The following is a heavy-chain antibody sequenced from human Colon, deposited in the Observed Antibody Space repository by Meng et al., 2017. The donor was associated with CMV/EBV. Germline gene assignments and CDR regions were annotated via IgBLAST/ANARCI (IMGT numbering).Heavy chain of an antibody. J-gene: IGHJ4*02. Sequence: ASVKVSCKASGYSFTDYYLHWVRQAPGQGLEWMGWINPNRGGTNYAQNFQGRVTMTRDTAISTVYMDLSSLKSDDTAVYYCARDSISNSRDYYFDYWGQGTLVTVSS. D-gene: IGHD4-23*01. CDR2: INPNRGGT. V-gene: IGHV1-2*02. CDR3: ARDSISNSRDYYFDY. CDR1: GYSFTDYY.